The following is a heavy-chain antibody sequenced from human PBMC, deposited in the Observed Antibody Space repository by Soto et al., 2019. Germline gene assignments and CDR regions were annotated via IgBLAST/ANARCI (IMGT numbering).Heavy chain of an antibody. CDR1: GFTFSSSN. Sequence: GGSLKLSSAASGFTFSSSNMTWVRQAPGKGLEWVSYISSSGSYIYYADSVKGRFTISRDNAKNSLYLQMNSLRAEDTAVYYCAREYFDGLPEYWGQGPLDIGSS. J-gene: IGHJ4*02. CDR2: ISSSGSYI. V-gene: IGHV3-21*05. CDR3: AREYFDGLPEY. D-gene: IGHD3-9*01.